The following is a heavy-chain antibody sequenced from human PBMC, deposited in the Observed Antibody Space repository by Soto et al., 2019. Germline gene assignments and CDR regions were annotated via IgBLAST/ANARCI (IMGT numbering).Heavy chain of an antibody. V-gene: IGHV3-23*01. CDR1: GLTFSNYG. CDR3: AKDLSRWPHYAFDS. J-gene: IGHJ5*01. CDR2: ISTNGDTA. D-gene: IGHD4-17*01. Sequence: GGSLRLPCAASGLTFSNYGMNWVRQAPGKGLEWVSGISTNGDTANYADSVKGRFTISRDNSKNALYMQLNGLRPEDTAVYYCAKDLSRWPHYAFDSWGQGTLVTVSS.